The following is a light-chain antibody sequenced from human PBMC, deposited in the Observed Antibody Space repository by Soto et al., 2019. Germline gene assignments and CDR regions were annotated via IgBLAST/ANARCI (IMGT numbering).Light chain of an antibody. CDR1: QDISTW. CDR2: AAS. CDR3: QQGNTFPPLS. J-gene: IGKJ4*01. V-gene: IGKV1-12*01. Sequence: IQMTQSPSSVSASVGDRVTITCRASQDISTWLAWYQQKPGKAPELLIFAASTLQRGVPSRFSGRGSGTDFTLTIVSLQPEDFATYYCQQGNTFPPLSFGGGTKVEIK.